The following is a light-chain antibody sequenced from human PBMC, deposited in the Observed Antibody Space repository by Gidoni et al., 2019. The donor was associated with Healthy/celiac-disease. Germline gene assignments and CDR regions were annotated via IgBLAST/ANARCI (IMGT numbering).Light chain of an antibody. Sequence: DIQMTQSPSTLSASVGDRVTIPCRASQSISSWLAWYQQKPGKAPKLLIYKASSLESGVPSRFSGSGSGTEFTLTSSSLQPDDFATYYCQQYNSYPWTFGQGTKVEIK. V-gene: IGKV1-5*03. CDR3: QQYNSYPWT. CDR2: KAS. J-gene: IGKJ1*01. CDR1: QSISSW.